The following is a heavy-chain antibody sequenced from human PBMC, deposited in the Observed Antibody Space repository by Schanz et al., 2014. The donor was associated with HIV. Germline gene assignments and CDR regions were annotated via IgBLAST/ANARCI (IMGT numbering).Heavy chain of an antibody. J-gene: IGHJ4*02. V-gene: IGHV3-23*01. CDR3: AKPEYDSRGNSQSHFDY. D-gene: IGHD3-22*01. Sequence: EVQLLDSGGGLVQPGGSLRLSCVASGFTFNNYAMTWVRQAPGKGLECVSSISESGGRSYYADSVNGRFTISRDNSKNTLYLQMTTLRPEDTAVYYCAKPEYDSRGNSQSHFDYWGQGTLVTVSS. CDR2: ISESGGRS. CDR1: GFTFNNYA.